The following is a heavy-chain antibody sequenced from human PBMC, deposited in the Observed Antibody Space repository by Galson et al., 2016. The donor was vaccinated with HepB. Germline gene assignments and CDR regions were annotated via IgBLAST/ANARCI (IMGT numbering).Heavy chain of an antibody. J-gene: IGHJ4*02. CDR2: IDDTDSQT. Sequence: QSGAEVKKPGESLRISCKGSGYSFTHYWITWVRQMPGKGLEWMGKIDDTDSQTPYSPSFQGHVTISADKSNDTAYLQWGSREASDTAMYECVRHARGGRGWNEGDDGGQGSLVTVSS. D-gene: IGHD1-1*01. CDR1: GYSFTHYW. CDR3: VRHARGGRGWNEGDD. V-gene: IGHV5-10-1*01.